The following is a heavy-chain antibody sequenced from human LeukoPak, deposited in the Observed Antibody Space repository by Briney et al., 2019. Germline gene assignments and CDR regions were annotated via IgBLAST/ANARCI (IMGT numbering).Heavy chain of an antibody. J-gene: IGHJ4*02. CDR2: IRTKAYGGTT. CDR1: GFTFGDYC. V-gene: IGHV3-49*04. CDR3: TRVETQTYSFDY. Sequence: GGSLRLSCTASGFTFGDYCMNWVRQAPGKGLEWVGFIRTKAYGGTTEYAASVKGRFTISRDDSKSIAYPQMNSLQTEDTAVYYCTRVETQTYSFDYWGQGTLVTVSS. D-gene: IGHD2-21*01.